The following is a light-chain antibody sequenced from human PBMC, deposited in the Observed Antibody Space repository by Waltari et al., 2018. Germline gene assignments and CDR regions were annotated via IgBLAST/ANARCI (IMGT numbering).Light chain of an antibody. Sequence: EIVLTQSPATLSVSPGERATLSCWASQSIRSTLAWYQQKPGQAPRLLIYDASTRATGIPVRFSGSGSGTYFTLPISSLQSEDFAVYYCQQYTNWPLTFGGGTKVEI. CDR3: QQYTNWPLT. CDR2: DAS. V-gene: IGKV3D-15*01. CDR1: QSIRST. J-gene: IGKJ4*01.